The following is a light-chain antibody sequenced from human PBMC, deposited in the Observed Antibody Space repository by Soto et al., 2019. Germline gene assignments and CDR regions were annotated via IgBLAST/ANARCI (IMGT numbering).Light chain of an antibody. Sequence: DIVLTQSPATLSLSPGERATLSCRASQSVATTLAWYQQKPGQPPRLLIYDAFKRATGIPARFSGRGSETEFTLTISSLEPEDVAVYYCQQYYSSLTFGQGTKLEIK. J-gene: IGKJ2*01. CDR2: DAF. V-gene: IGKV3-11*01. CDR3: QQYYSSLT. CDR1: QSVATT.